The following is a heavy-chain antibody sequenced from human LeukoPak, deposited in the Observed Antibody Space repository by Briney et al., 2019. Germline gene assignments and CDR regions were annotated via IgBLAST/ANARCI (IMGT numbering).Heavy chain of an antibody. V-gene: IGHV4-39*01. J-gene: IGHJ4*02. CDR3: ARHLSYYDILTGYYRAGGGLYYFDY. CDR1: GGSISSSSYY. CDR2: IYYSGST. Sequence: SETLSLTCTVSGGSISSSSYYWGWIRQPPGKGLEWIGSIYYSGSTYYNPSLKSRVTISVDTSKNQFSLKLSSVTAADTAVYYCARHLSYYDILTGYYRAGGGLYYFDYWGQGTLVTVSS. D-gene: IGHD3-9*01.